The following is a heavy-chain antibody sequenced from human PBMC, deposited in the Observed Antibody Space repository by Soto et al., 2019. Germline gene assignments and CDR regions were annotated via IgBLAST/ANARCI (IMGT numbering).Heavy chain of an antibody. CDR1: GFTFDDYA. Sequence: EVQLVESGGGLVQPGRSPRLSCAASGFTFDDYAMHWVRQVPGKGLEWVSGINWNSGSIGYADSVKGRFAISRDNAKNSLHPQMNSLRAEDTAFYYCVKDESINWYSGHFRHWGQGTLVTVSS. D-gene: IGHD6-13*01. J-gene: IGHJ1*01. V-gene: IGHV3-9*01. CDR2: INWNSGSI. CDR3: VKDESINWYSGHFRH.